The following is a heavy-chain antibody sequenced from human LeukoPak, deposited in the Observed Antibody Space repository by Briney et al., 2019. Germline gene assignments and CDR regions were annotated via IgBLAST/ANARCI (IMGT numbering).Heavy chain of an antibody. CDR2: ILYDGSND. J-gene: IGHJ4*02. CDR3: ARDRLWFGDGSPFDY. V-gene: IGHV3-30*04. D-gene: IGHD3-10*01. CDR1: GFTFGDFA. Sequence: PGGSLRLSCAASGFTFGDFAMYWVRQAPGKGLEWVASILYDGSNDNYAASVKGRFTISRDNSKSTLYLQMDDLRDEDTAVYYRARDRLWFGDGSPFDYWGQGNLVTVSS.